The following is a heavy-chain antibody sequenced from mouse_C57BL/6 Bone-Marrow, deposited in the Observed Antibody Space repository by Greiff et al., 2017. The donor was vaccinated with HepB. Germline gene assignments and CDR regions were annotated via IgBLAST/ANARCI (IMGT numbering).Heavy chain of an antibody. CDR2: SRNKANDYTT. Sequence: EVKLMESGGGLVQSGRSLRLSCATSGFTFSDFYMEWVRQAPGKGLEWIAASRNKANDYTTEYSASVKGRFIVSRDTSQSILYLQMNALRAEDTAIYYCARDHYDGRSYYAMDYWGQGTSVTVSS. V-gene: IGHV7-1*01. CDR3: ARDHYDGRSYYAMDY. CDR1: GFTFSDFY. D-gene: IGHD1-1*02. J-gene: IGHJ4*01.